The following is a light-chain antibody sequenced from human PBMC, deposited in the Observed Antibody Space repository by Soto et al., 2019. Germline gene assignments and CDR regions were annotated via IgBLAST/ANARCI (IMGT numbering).Light chain of an antibody. CDR2: WTS. CDR1: QSVLYSSNNKNY. J-gene: IGKJ1*01. V-gene: IGKV4-1*01. CDR3: QQYYSTPRT. Sequence: IVGTQSPDSLAVSLGERATINCKSSQSVLYSSNNKNYLAWYQQKPGQPPKLLIYWTSTRESGVPDRFSGSGSGTDFTLTISSLQAEDVAVYYCQQYYSTPRTFGQGTKVDI.